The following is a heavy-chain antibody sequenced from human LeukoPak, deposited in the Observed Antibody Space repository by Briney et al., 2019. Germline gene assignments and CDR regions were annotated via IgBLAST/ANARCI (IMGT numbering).Heavy chain of an antibody. D-gene: IGHD5-18*01. CDR1: GYTFTSYY. V-gene: IGHV1-46*01. J-gene: IGHJ3*02. Sequence: GASVKVSCKASGYTFTSYYMHWVRQAPGQGLEWMGIINPSGGSTSYAQKFQGRVTMTRNTSISTAYMELSSLRSEDTAVYYCATDAATARRKGWIQLWSARDAFDIWGQGTMVTVSS. CDR2: INPSGGST. CDR3: ATDAATARRKGWIQLWSARDAFDI.